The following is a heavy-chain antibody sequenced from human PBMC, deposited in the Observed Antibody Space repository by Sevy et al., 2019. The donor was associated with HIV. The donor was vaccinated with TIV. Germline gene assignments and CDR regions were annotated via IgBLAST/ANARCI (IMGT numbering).Heavy chain of an antibody. CDR3: AKDRAASGPGWYFDL. D-gene: IGHD6-13*01. V-gene: IGHV3-9*01. Sequence: GGSLRLSCAASGFTFDDFAMHWVRQSPGKGLEWVSGINWDSGRMEYADSVKGRFTISRDNAKNSLYLQMNSLRHEDTAFYYCAKDRAASGPGWYFDLWGRRTLVTVSS. CDR2: INWDSGRM. J-gene: IGHJ2*01. CDR1: GFTFDDFA.